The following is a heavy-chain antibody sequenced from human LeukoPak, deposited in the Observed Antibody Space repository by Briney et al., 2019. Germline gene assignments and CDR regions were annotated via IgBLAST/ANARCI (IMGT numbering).Heavy chain of an antibody. D-gene: IGHD2/OR15-2a*01. CDR1: GFPFTSYW. CDR3: AIIAGFDY. CDR2: INDDGSEK. V-gene: IGHV3-7*01. Sequence: GGSLSLSCATSGFPFTSYWMIWVRQAPGKGLEWVANINDDGSEKNYAESVKGRFTISRDNAKNSLYLQMNSLRAEDTAVYYCAIIAGFDYWGQGTLVTVSS. J-gene: IGHJ4*02.